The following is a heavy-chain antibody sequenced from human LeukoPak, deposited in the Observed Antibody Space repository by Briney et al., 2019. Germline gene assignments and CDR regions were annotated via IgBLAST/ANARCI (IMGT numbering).Heavy chain of an antibody. CDR3: ARVLSQPAYYFDY. V-gene: IGHV1-69*01. Sequence: SVKVSCKASGGTFSSYAISWVRQAPGQGLEWMGGIIPIFGTANYAQKFPGRVTITADESTSTAYMELSSLRSEDTAVYYCARVLSQPAYYFDYWGQGTLVTVSS. CDR1: GGTFSSYA. CDR2: IIPIFGTA. D-gene: IGHD2-2*01. J-gene: IGHJ4*02.